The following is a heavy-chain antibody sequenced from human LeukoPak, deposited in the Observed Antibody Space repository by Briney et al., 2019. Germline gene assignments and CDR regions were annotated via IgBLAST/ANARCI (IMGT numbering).Heavy chain of an antibody. D-gene: IGHD1-7*01. Sequence: GGSLRLSCAASGFTFSSYAMHWVRQAPGKGLEYVSAISSNGGSTYYANSVKGSFTISRDNSKNTLYLQMGSLRAEDMAVYYCARDQDNWNYGEYYFDYWGQGTLVTVSS. CDR1: GFTFSSYA. CDR3: ARDQDNWNYGEYYFDY. J-gene: IGHJ4*02. V-gene: IGHV3-64*01. CDR2: ISSNGGST.